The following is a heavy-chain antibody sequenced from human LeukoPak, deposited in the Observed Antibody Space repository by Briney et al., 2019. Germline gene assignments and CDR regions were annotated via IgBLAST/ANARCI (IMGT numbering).Heavy chain of an antibody. D-gene: IGHD2-2*01. CDR2: IIPIFGTA. V-gene: IGHV1-69*05. CDR1: GGTFSSYA. J-gene: IGHJ6*03. CDR3: ARGVVQGEGYYYMDV. Sequence: SVTVSCKASGGTFSSYAISWVRQAPGQGLEWMGGIIPIFGTANYAQKFQGRVTITTDESTSTAYMELSSLRSEDTAVCYCARGVVQGEGYYYMDVWGKGTTVTVSS.